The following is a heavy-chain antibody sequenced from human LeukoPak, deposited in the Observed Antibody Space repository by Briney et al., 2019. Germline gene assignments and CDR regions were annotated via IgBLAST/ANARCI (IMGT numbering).Heavy chain of an antibody. CDR3: ARRLDNDISGDPDILDV. V-gene: IGHV4-59*11. CDR2: VSYTGRT. CDR1: GGSLSGHY. D-gene: IGHD3-22*01. Sequence: SETLSLTCTVSGGSLSGHYWSWIRQPPGKRLEWIGYVSYTGRTKYNPSLQSRVTISIDTSKSQFSLKLTSVTSADTAVYSCARRLDNDISGDPDILDVWGQGTTVIVSS. J-gene: IGHJ3*01.